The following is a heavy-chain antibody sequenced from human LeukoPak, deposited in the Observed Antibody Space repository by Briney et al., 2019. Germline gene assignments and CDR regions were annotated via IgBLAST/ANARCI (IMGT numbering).Heavy chain of an antibody. CDR2: ISYDGDSE. Sequence: GGSLRLSCAASGFAFISYGMHWVRQAPGKGLEWVALISYDGDSEEYADSVKGRFTISRDNSKTTVYLQMNSLRPEDTAVYYCAKVGPRFGRHWYFDLWGRGTLVTVSS. D-gene: IGHD3-10*01. CDR1: GFAFISYG. J-gene: IGHJ2*01. CDR3: AKVGPRFGRHWYFDL. V-gene: IGHV3-30*18.